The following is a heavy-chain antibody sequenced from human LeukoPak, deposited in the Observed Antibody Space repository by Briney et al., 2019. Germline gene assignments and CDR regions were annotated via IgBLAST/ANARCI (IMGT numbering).Heavy chain of an antibody. CDR1: GFTFSSFA. CDR2: ISGSGGTT. Sequence: RTGGSLRLSCAASGFTFSSFAMNWVRQDPGKGLEWVSSISGSGGTTYYAGSVKGRFTISRDNSKNTLFLQMNSLRADDTAIYYCAKRDFWGQGTLVTVSS. CDR3: AKRDF. J-gene: IGHJ4*02. V-gene: IGHV3-23*01.